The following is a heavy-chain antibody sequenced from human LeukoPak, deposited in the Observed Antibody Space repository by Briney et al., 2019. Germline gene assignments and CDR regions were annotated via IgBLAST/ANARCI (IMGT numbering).Heavy chain of an antibody. J-gene: IGHJ6*03. CDR3: ARDEYSSGWTVYYMDV. CDR2: IYTSGST. V-gene: IGHV4-4*07. Sequence: SETLPLTCTVSGGSLSSYYWSWIRQPAGKGLEWIGRIYTSGSTNYNPSLKSRVTMSVDTSKNQFSLKLSSVTAADTAVYYCARDEYSSGWTVYYMDVWGKGTTVTVSS. CDR1: GGSLSSYY. D-gene: IGHD6-19*01.